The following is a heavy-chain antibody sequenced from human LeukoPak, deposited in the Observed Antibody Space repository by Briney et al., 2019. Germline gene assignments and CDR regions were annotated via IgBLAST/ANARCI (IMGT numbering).Heavy chain of an antibody. CDR3: ARGDHQGYSSGWYGFDY. J-gene: IGHJ4*02. CDR1: GGTFSSYA. CDR2: IIPIFGTA. V-gene: IGHV1-69*13. Sequence: ASVTVSCKASGGTFSSYAISWVRQAPGQGLEWMGGIIPIFGTANYAQKFQGRVTITADESTSTAYMELSSLRSEDTAVYYCARGDHQGYSSGWYGFDYWGQGTLVTVSS. D-gene: IGHD6-19*01.